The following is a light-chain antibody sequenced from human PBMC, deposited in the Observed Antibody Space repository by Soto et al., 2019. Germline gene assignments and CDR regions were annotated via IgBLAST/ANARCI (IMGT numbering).Light chain of an antibody. CDR2: WAS. Sequence: DIVMTQSPDSLAVSLGERATIICKYTQSVLYSSNNKNYLAWYQQKPGQLPKLLIYWASTRKSGVPDRFSGNGSGTDFTLTISSLQAQDVAVYYCQQYYRTPITFGQGTRLEIK. V-gene: IGKV4-1*01. CDR1: QSVLYSSNNKNY. J-gene: IGKJ5*01. CDR3: QQYYRTPIT.